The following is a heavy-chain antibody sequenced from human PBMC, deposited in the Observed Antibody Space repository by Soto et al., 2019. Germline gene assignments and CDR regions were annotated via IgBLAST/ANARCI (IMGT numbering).Heavy chain of an antibody. J-gene: IGHJ4*02. V-gene: IGHV3-48*01. D-gene: IGHD5-12*01. CDR2: ISSSSSTI. CDR3: ARDPIRGLRSGYDYFDY. CDR1: GFTFSSYS. Sequence: EVQLVESGGGLVQPGGSLRLSCAASGFTFSSYSMNWVRQAPGKGLEWVSYISSSSSTIYYADSVKGRFTISRDNAKNLLYLQMNSLRAEDTAVYYCARDPIRGLRSGYDYFDYWGQGTLVTVSS.